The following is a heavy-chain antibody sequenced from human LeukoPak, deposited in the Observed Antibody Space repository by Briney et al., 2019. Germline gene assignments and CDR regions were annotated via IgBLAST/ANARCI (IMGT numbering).Heavy chain of an antibody. Sequence: PGGSLRLSCAASGFTFSSYGMHWVRQAPGKGLEWVAVISYDGSNKYYADSVKGRFTISRDNSKNTLYLQMNSLRAEDTAAYYCAKLSYDSSGYDYWGQGTLVTVSS. CDR3: AKLSYDSSGYDY. CDR1: GFTFSSYG. V-gene: IGHV3-30*18. CDR2: ISYDGSNK. D-gene: IGHD3-22*01. J-gene: IGHJ4*02.